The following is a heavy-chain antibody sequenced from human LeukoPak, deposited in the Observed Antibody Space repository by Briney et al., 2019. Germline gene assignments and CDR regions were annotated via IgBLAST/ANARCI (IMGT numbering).Heavy chain of an antibody. Sequence: PGGSLRLSCSASGFTFSSYAMHWVRQAPGKGLEYASAVGSSGDDTYYADSVKGRFTISRDNSKNTLYLQMSSVRPEDAAVYYCGRDGMAVAGTAPLDYWGQGILVTVSS. D-gene: IGHD6-19*01. CDR2: VGSSGDDT. CDR1: GFTFSSYA. J-gene: IGHJ4*02. V-gene: IGHV3-64*04. CDR3: GRDGMAVAGTAPLDY.